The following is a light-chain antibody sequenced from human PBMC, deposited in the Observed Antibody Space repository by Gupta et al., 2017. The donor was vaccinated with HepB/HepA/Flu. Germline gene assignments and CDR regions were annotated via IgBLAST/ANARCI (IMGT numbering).Light chain of an antibody. CDR2: GAS. Sequence: IQMTQSPSSLSASVGDRGTITCRASQRITTYLHWYQQKPGKAPKFLIYGASGVQSGVPSRFSGSGSGTDFTLTISSLQPDDFAKYYGPQSEADATTFGQGTRVEIK. CDR1: QRITTY. V-gene: IGKV1-39*01. CDR3: PQSEADATT. J-gene: IGKJ1*01.